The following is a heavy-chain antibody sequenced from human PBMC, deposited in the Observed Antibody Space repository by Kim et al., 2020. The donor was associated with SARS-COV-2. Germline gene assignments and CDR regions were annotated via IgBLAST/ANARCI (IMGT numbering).Heavy chain of an antibody. V-gene: IGHV4-34*12. CDR1: GGSLSGSLCGWF. D-gene: IGHD1-1*01. CDR3: AKVYGGSTGGGFFD. J-gene: IGHJ2*01. Sequence: SETLSLTCAVSGGSLSGSLCGWFWSRHRQPPGKGLVWIEEFIVNRSTNHNPSLRSPVTISVDKAKIYFSLNFRSMTAADTAIYYCAKVYGGSTGGGFFD. CDR2: FIVNRST.